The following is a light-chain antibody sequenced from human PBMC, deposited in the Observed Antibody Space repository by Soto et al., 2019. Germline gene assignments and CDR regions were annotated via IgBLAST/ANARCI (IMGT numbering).Light chain of an antibody. CDR3: LQDYGYPRT. V-gene: IGKV1-6*01. CDR2: AAS. Sequence: AIQMTQSPSSLSASVGDRVTITCRASQGIRNDLAWYQQKPGQAPKLLLYAASSLQRGVPSRFSGSGSGTDFTLTISSLQPEDFATYYCLQDYGYPRTFGQGTKVEIK. J-gene: IGKJ1*01. CDR1: QGIRND.